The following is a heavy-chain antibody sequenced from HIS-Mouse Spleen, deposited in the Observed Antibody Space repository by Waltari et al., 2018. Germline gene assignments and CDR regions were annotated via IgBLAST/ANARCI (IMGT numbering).Heavy chain of an antibody. CDR3: ARDKAFFTGIQLWLYYFDY. CDR1: GFTFSSYA. D-gene: IGHD5-18*01. Sequence: QVQLVESGGGVVQPGRSLRLSCAASGFTFSSYAMHWVRQAPGKGLEWVAVISYDGSNKYYADSVKGRFTISRDNSKNTLYLQMNSLRAEDTAVYYCARDKAFFTGIQLWLYYFDYWGQGTLVTVSS. V-gene: IGHV3-30*04. CDR2: ISYDGSNK. J-gene: IGHJ4*02.